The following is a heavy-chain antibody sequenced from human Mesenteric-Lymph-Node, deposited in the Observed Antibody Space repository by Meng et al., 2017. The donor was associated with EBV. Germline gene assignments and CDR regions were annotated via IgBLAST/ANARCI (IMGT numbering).Heavy chain of an antibody. CDR2: INPNTGGT. CDR3: ARGRYELIWGLFDP. J-gene: IGHJ5*02. D-gene: IGHD1-1*01. CDR1: GYTFTGYY. V-gene: IGHV1-2*04. Sequence: QVQLVQPGAGVKKPGASVKVSCKASGYTFTGYYIHWVRQAPGQGLEWMGWINPNTGGTKYAQKFQGWVTLTRDTSISTAYMELSRLRSDDTAAYYCARGRYELIWGLFDPWGQGTLVTVSS.